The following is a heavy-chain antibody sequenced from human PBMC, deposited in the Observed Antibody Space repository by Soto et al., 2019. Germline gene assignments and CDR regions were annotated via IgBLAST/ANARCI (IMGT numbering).Heavy chain of an antibody. D-gene: IGHD3-10*01. Sequence: TSVKVSCKASGGTFGSYAICWVRQAKGQGLEWMGGIIPIFGTANYAQKCQGRVTITADESTSTAYMELSSLRSEDTAVYYCARAYGSGSYYPPGGDYYYYGMDVWGQGTTVTVSS. CDR2: IIPIFGTA. V-gene: IGHV1-69*13. CDR3: ARAYGSGSYYPPGGDYYYYGMDV. CDR1: GGTFGSYA. J-gene: IGHJ6*02.